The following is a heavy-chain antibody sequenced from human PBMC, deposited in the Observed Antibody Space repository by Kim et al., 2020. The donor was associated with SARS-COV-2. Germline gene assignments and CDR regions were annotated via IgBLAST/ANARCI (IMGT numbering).Heavy chain of an antibody. J-gene: IGHJ6*02. D-gene: IGHD4-17*01. V-gene: IGHV4-34*01. Sequence: SETLSLTCAVYGGSFSNYYWSWIRQPPGKGLEWIGEINHSGSTNYNPSLQSRVTISVDTSKNQFSLKLSSVTAADTAVYYCARGLPVTTFFYYYYGMDVWGRGTTVPVSS. CDR2: INHSGST. CDR3: ARGLPVTTFFYYYYGMDV. CDR1: GGSFSNYY.